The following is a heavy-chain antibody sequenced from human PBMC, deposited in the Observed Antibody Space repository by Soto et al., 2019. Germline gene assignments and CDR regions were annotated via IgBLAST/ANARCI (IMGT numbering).Heavy chain of an antibody. Sequence: SEALSLTCTVSGGSISSCYWNWIRQPPGKGLEWIGYISNSGSANYNPSLKSRVTISLDTSKNQFSLKLSSVTAADTAVYYCARVHSGSYYYGLGVWGQGTTVTVSS. J-gene: IGHJ6*02. CDR1: GGSISSCY. CDR2: ISNSGSA. V-gene: IGHV4-59*01. CDR3: ARVHSGSYYYGLGV. D-gene: IGHD1-26*01.